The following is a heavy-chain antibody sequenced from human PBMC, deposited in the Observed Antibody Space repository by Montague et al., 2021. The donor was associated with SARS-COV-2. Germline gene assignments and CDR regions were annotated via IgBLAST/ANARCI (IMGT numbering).Heavy chain of an antibody. J-gene: IGHJ2*01. D-gene: IGHD1-26*01. CDR1: GGSVSSSPYY. Sequence: SETLSLTCTVSGGSVSSSPYYWGWIRQPPGRGLEWVGSISYSGRTYFSPSLKSRLTISVDSSENQFSLRLSSVTAAGTAVYYCARQVGGGLWYFDLWGRGTLVTVSS. CDR3: ARQVGGGLWYFDL. V-gene: IGHV4-39*01. CDR2: ISYSGRT.